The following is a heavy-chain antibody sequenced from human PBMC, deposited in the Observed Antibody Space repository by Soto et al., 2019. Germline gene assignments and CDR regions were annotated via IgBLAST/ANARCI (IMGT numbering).Heavy chain of an antibody. CDR1: GGTFSSYA. CDR2: IIPIFGTA. J-gene: IGHJ5*02. V-gene: IGHV1-69*13. D-gene: IGHD3-22*01. CDR3: ARENYYDSSGYAYNWFDP. Sequence: SVKVSCKASGGTFSSYAISWVRQAPGQGLEWMGGIIPIFGTANYAQKFQGRVTITADESTSTAYMELSSLSSEDTAVYYCARENYYDSSGYAYNWFDPWGQGTLVTVSS.